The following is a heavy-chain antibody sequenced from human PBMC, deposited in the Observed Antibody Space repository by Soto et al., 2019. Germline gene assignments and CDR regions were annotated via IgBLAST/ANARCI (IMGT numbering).Heavy chain of an antibody. CDR3: ASDLGS. CDR2: SRNKANSYTT. J-gene: IGHJ5*02. V-gene: IGHV3-72*01. CDR1: GFTFSDHY. Sequence: EVQLVESGGGLVQPGGSLRLSCAASGFTFSDHYMDWVRQAPGKGLEWVGRSRNKANSYTTEYAASVRGRFTISRDDSKTPLYLHMHSLKTEDTAVYYCASDLGSWGQGTLVTVSS.